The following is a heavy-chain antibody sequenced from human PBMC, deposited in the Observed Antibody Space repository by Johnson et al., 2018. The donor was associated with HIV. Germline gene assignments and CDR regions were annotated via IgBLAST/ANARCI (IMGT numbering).Heavy chain of an antibody. J-gene: IGHJ3*02. CDR2: IYSGGST. CDR1: GFTVSSNY. CDR3: AKAYCPGCDAFEI. D-gene: IGHD2-21*01. V-gene: IGHV3-53*01. Sequence: VQLVESGGGLIQPGGSLRLSCAASGFTVSSNYMSWVRQAPGKGLEWVSVIYSGGSTYYADSVKGRFTISRDNSNNTLYLQMNSLRTEDSGVYYCAKAYCPGCDAFEIWGQGTMVTVSS.